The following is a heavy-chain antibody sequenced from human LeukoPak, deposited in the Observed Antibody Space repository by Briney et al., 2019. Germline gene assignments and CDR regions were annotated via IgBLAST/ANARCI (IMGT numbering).Heavy chain of an antibody. D-gene: IGHD3-22*01. J-gene: IGHJ4*02. V-gene: IGHV1-8*01. Sequence: GASVKVSCKASGYTFTSYDINWVRQATGQGLEWMGWMNPNSGNTGYAQKFQGRVTMARNTSISTAYMELSSLRSEDTAVYYCARKGYYDSSGYYYSWGQGTLVTVSS. CDR1: GYTFTSYD. CDR2: MNPNSGNT. CDR3: ARKGYYDSSGYYYS.